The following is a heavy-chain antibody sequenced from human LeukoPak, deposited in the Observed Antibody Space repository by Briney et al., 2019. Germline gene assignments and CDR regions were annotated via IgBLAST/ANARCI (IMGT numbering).Heavy chain of an antibody. CDR1: GFSISSSTYY. V-gene: IGHV4-39*01. CDR2: ISYSGST. CDR3: ARLLGAAKTDYFDY. Sequence: SETLSLTCTVSGFSISSSTYYWGWLRQPPGKGLEWIGSISYSGSTHSNPSLKSRVTISGDTSKNQFSLNLSSVTAADTAVYYCARLLGAAKTDYFDYWGQGTLVTVSS. D-gene: IGHD6-13*01. J-gene: IGHJ4*02.